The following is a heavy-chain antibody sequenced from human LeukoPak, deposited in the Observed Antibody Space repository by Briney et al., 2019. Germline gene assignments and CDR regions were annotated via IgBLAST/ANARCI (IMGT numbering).Heavy chain of an antibody. CDR3: ARDRSMIVSGDFDY. J-gene: IGHJ4*02. D-gene: IGHD3-22*01. CDR2: IYYSGRT. Sequence: SETLSLTCTVSGGSLSNSSYYWGWIPPPPGKALEWVGSIYYSGRTYYNPPLKSRVTISVDTSKDQLSLKLSVVTAADTGVYYCARDRSMIVSGDFDYWGQGALVTVSS. V-gene: IGHV4-39*07. CDR1: GGSLSNSSYY.